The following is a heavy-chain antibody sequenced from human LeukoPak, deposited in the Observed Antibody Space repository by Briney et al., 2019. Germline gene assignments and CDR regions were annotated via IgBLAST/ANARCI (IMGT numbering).Heavy chain of an antibody. CDR2: INHSGST. V-gene: IGHV4-34*01. CDR1: GGSFSGYY. Sequence: SETLSLTCAVYGGSFSGYYWSWIREPPGKGLEWIGEINHSGSTNYNPSLKSRVTISVDASKNQFSLKLSSVTAADTAVYYCAIHRGLLLNYWGQGTLVTVSS. D-gene: IGHD1-26*01. CDR3: AIHRGLLLNY. J-gene: IGHJ4*02.